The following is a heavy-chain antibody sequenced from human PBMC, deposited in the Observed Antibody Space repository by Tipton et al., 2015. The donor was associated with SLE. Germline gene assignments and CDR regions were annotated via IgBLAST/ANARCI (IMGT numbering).Heavy chain of an antibody. D-gene: IGHD3-10*01. CDR3: ARDGGAYGSGSYKDY. CDR1: GGSISSHY. V-gene: IGHV4-59*11. CDR2: IYYSGST. J-gene: IGHJ4*02. Sequence: TLSLTCTVSGGSISSHYWSWIRQPPGKGLEWIGYIYYSGSTNYNPSLKSRVTISVDTSKNQFSLKLSSVTAADTAVYYCARDGGAYGSGSYKDYWGQGTLVTVSS.